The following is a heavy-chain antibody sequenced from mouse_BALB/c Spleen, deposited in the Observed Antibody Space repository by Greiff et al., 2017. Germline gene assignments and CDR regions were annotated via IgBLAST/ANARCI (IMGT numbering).Heavy chain of an antibody. CDR1: GYTFTDYA. CDR2: ISTYYGNT. J-gene: IGHJ4*01. Sequence: QVQLKQSGPELVRPGVSVKISCKGSGYTFTDYAMHWVKQSHAKSLEWIGVISTYYGNTNYNQKFKGKATMTVDKSSSTAYMELARLTSEDSAIYYCAREKAMDYWGQGTSVTVSS. V-gene: IGHV1-67*01. CDR3: AREKAMDY.